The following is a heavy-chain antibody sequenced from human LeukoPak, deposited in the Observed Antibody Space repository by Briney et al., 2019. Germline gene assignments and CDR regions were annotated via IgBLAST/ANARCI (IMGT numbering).Heavy chain of an antibody. CDR2: IFFSGTT. D-gene: IGHD6-19*01. Sequence: KASETLSLTCTVSSVSLTNYYWSWIRQPPGKGLEWIGYIFFSGTTNYSPSLKSRVTISVDTSKNQFSLKMTSVTAADTAVYFCARVGSGGAWFDFWGQGTLVTVSS. V-gene: IGHV4-59*01. J-gene: IGHJ4*02. CDR3: ARVGSGGAWFDF. CDR1: SVSLTNYY.